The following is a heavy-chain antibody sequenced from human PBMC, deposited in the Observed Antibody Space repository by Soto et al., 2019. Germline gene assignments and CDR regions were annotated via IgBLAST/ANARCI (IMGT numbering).Heavy chain of an antibody. J-gene: IGHJ4*02. CDR3: ARDLQLERIFGY. V-gene: IGHV1-18*01. D-gene: IGHD1-1*01. CDR2: MNPNSGNT. Sequence: ASVKVSCKASGYTFTSYDINWVRQATGQGLEWMGWMNPNSGNTNYAQKLQGRVTMTTDTSTSTAYMELRSLRSDDTAVYYCARDLQLERIFGYWGQGTLVTV. CDR1: GYTFTSYD.